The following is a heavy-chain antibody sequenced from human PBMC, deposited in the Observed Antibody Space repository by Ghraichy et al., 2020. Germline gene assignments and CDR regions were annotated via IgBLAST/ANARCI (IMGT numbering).Heavy chain of an antibody. V-gene: IGHV3-23*01. CDR3: AKTQGSGYYSDS. D-gene: IGHD3-22*01. CDR1: GFTFSNYA. Sequence: GESLNISCAASGFTFSNYAMSWVRQAPGKGLEWVSSISISGATTYYADSVKGRFTISRDKSKNTLYLQMNSLRAEDTAVYYCAKTQGSGYYSDSWGQGTLVTVSS. CDR2: ISISGATT. J-gene: IGHJ4*02.